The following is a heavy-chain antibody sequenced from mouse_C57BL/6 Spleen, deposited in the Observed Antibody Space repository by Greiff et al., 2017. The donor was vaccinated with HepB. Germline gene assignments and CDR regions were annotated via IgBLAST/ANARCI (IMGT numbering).Heavy chain of an antibody. CDR1: GYTFTSYW. Sequence: QVQLQQSGAELVKPGASVKLSCKASGYTFTSYWMQWVKQRPGQGLEWIGEIDPSDSYTNYNQKFKGKATLTVDTSSSTAYMQLSSLTSEDSAVYYCARDYYGSSYRYWYFDVWGTGTTVTVSS. D-gene: IGHD1-1*01. CDR2: IDPSDSYT. V-gene: IGHV1-50*01. J-gene: IGHJ1*03. CDR3: ARDYYGSSYRYWYFDV.